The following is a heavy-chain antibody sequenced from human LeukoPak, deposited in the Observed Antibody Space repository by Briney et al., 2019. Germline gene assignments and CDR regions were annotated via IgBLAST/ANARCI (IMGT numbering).Heavy chain of an antibody. J-gene: IGHJ4*02. V-gene: IGHV1-69*06. CDR1: GGSFSSYA. Sequence: GASVKVSCKASGGSFSSYAISWVRQAPGQGLEWMGGIIPLFGAPNYAQKFQGRVTITADKSTTTAYMELSSLRSEDTAVYYCARQGAGLRRGSGPYYFDYWGQGTLVTVSS. CDR3: ARQGAGLRRGSGPYYFDY. D-gene: IGHD2-15*01. CDR2: IIPLFGAP.